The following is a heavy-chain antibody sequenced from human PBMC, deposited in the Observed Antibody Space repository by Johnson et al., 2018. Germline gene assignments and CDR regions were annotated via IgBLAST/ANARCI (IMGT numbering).Heavy chain of an antibody. Sequence: QVQLVQSGAEVKKPGASVKVSCKASGYTFTSYDINWVRQATGQGLEWMGWMNPHSGNTGYAQKFQGRVTMTRNTSISTASLELSSLRSEDTAVYYRGRVSRYYYGMDVWGQGTTVTVSS. CDR2: MNPHSGNT. CDR1: GYTFTSYD. V-gene: IGHV1-8*01. J-gene: IGHJ6*02. CDR3: GRVSRYYYGMDV.